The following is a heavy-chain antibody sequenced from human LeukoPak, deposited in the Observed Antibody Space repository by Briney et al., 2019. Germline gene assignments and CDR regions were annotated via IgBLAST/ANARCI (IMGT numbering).Heavy chain of an antibody. J-gene: IGHJ4*02. V-gene: IGHV3-30*04. CDR1: GFTFSSYA. D-gene: IGHD3-22*01. CDR3: ARERGYDSSGYYDGLDY. Sequence: GGSLRLSCAASGFTFSSYAMHWVRQAPGKGLEWVAVISYDGSNKNYADSVKGRFTISRDNSKNTLYLQMNSLRAEDTAVYYCARERGYDSSGYYDGLDYWGQGTLVTVSS. CDR2: ISYDGSNK.